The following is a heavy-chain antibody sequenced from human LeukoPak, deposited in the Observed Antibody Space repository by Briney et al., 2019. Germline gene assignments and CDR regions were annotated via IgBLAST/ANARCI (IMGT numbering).Heavy chain of an antibody. V-gene: IGHV4-34*01. CDR1: GGSFSGYY. CDR3: ARGRVQLWSPGSCFDY. Sequence: PSETLSLTCAVYGGSFSGYYWSWIRQPPGKGLEWIGEINHSGSTNYNPSLKSRVTISVDTSKNQFSLKLSSVTAADTAVYYCARGRVQLWSPGSCFDYWGQGTLVTVSS. D-gene: IGHD5-18*01. CDR2: INHSGST. J-gene: IGHJ4*02.